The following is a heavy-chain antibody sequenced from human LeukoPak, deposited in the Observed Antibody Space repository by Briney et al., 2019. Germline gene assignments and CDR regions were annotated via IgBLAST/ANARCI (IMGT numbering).Heavy chain of an antibody. V-gene: IGHV5-51*01. J-gene: IGHJ4*02. CDR2: IFSGDSDT. CDR1: GYSFTSYW. CDR3: AKKAQRQTELDY. D-gene: IGHD1-1*01. Sequence: GESLRISCKGSGYSFTSYWIGWVRQMPGKGLEWMAIIFSGDSDTRYSPSFQGQVTISADKSINTAYLQWSSLAASDTAIYYCAKKAQRQTELDYWGQGTLVTVSS.